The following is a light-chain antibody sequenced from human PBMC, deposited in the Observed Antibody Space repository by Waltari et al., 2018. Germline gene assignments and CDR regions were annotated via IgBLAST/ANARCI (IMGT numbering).Light chain of an antibody. Sequence: QSALTQPASVSGSPGQSITISCTGTSSDVGGYNSVSWYQQNPGKVPNLRIYEVSNRPSGVSNRFSGSKSGNTASLTISGLQAEDEADYYCSSFTSISTVIFGGGTKLTVL. J-gene: IGLJ2*01. CDR2: EVS. CDR3: SSFTSISTVI. CDR1: SSDVGGYNS. V-gene: IGLV2-14*01.